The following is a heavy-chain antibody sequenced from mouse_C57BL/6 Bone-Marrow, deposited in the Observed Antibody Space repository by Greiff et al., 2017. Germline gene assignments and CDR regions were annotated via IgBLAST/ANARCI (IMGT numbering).Heavy chain of an antibody. D-gene: IGHD2-3*01. CDR3: AGWAYDGYWGCAY. CDR2: INPNNGGT. J-gene: IGHJ3*01. V-gene: IGHV1-26*01. CDR1: GYTFTDYY. Sequence: DVQLQQSGPELVKPGASVKISCKASGYTFTDYYMNWVKQSHGKSLEWIGDINPNNGGTSYNQQIKGKATLTVDQSSSTADMELRSLTSEDAAVYYCAGWAYDGYWGCAYWGEGTLVTVSA.